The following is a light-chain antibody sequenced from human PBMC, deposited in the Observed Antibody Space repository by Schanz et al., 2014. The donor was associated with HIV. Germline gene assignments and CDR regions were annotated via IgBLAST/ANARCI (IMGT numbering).Light chain of an antibody. J-gene: IGLJ2*01. CDR1: SSDVGTYNS. CDR2: EVN. CDR3: SSYAGSNSVI. V-gene: IGLV2-8*01. Sequence: QSALTQPASVSGSPGQSITISCTGSSSDVGTYNSVSWYHQHPGKAPKLMIYEVNQRPSGVPDRFSGSKSGNTASLTVSGLQAEDEADYYCSSYAGSNSVIFGGGTKLTVL.